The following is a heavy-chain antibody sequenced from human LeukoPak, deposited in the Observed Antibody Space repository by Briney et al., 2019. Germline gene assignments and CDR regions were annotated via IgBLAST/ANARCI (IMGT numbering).Heavy chain of an antibody. V-gene: IGHV3-21*01. D-gene: IGHD1-7*01. CDR2: ISRASESI. Sequence: GGSLRLSCAASGFNFNAYSMAWVRQAPGKGLEWVSIISRASESIFYADSVKGRFTISRDNAKNSLYLQMNGLRADDTAAYYCARGATDTTRWFDPWGQGTLVTVSS. J-gene: IGHJ5*02. CDR1: GFNFNAYS. CDR3: ARGATDTTRWFDP.